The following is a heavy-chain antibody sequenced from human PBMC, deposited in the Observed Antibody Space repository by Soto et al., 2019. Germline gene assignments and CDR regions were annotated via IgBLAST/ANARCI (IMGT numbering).Heavy chain of an antibody. V-gene: IGHV3-30*18. CDR3: AKDHLPLVVVTAHWFDP. CDR1: GFTFSSYG. D-gene: IGHD2-21*02. Sequence: QAGGSLRLSCAASGFTFSSYGMHWVRQAPGKGLEWVAVISYDGSNKYYADSVKGRFTISRDNSKNTLYLQMNSLRAEDTAVYYCAKDHLPLVVVTAHWFDPWGQGTLVTVSS. CDR2: ISYDGSNK. J-gene: IGHJ5*02.